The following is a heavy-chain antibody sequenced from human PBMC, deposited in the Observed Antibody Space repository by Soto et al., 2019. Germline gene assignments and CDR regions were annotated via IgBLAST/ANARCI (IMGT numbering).Heavy chain of an antibody. Sequence: GGSLRLSCAASGFTFDDYAMHWVRQAPGKGLEWVSGISWNSDNIVYADSVKGRFTISRDNAKNSLYLQMNSLRAQDTALYYCAKDLYSNYGDAFDIWGQGTMVTVSS. CDR1: GFTFDDYA. V-gene: IGHV3-9*01. D-gene: IGHD4-4*01. CDR3: AKDLYSNYGDAFDI. J-gene: IGHJ3*02. CDR2: ISWNSDNI.